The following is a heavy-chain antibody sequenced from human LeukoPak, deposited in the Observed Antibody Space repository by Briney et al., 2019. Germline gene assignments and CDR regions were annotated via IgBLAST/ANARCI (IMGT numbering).Heavy chain of an antibody. Sequence: GGSLTLSCAASGCTFSNYWWHWVRQAPGKGLVWVSRINRDGSTAKYADSGKGRFTFSRDNAKNTLNLQMHSLRAEDTAVYYCARDKKSGESSEIDYWGQGTLLTVSS. CDR1: GCTFSNYW. J-gene: IGHJ4*02. CDR3: ARDKKSGESSEIDY. V-gene: IGHV3-74*03. D-gene: IGHD3-10*01. CDR2: INRDGSTA.